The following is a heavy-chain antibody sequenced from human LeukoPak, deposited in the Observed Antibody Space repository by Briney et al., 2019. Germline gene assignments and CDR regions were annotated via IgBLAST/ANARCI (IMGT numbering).Heavy chain of an antibody. CDR3: ARVPPTFPGYFGY. J-gene: IGHJ4*02. V-gene: IGHV4-59*01. CDR2: IYYSGST. D-gene: IGHD3-22*01. CDR1: GGSISSYY. Sequence: SETLSLTCTVSGGSISSYYWSWIRQPPGKGLEWIGYIYYSGSTNYNPSLKSRVTISVDTSKNQFSLKLSSVTAADTAVYYCARVPPTFPGYFGYWGQGTLVTVSS.